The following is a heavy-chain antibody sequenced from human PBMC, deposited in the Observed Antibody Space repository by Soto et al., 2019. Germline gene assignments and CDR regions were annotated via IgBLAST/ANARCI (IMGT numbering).Heavy chain of an antibody. CDR3: ARPGGSGWFYFDS. CDR2: IYYSGST. V-gene: IGHV4-39*02. D-gene: IGHD6-13*01. CDR1: GVSISGTIYY. Sequence: SETLSLTCIVSGVSISGTIYYWGWIRQPPGKGLEWIGSIYYSGSTYYNPSLKSRVTISVDTSKNHFSLKLTSVTAADTAVYYCARPGGSGWFYFDSWGQGSQVTVSS. J-gene: IGHJ4*02.